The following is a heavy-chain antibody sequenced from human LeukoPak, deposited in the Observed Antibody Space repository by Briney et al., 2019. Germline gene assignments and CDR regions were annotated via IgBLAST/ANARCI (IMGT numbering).Heavy chain of an antibody. CDR3: ARDGGKYSPQDY. CDR1: RFTFSSYW. CDR2: INSDGSSP. D-gene: IGHD1-26*01. J-gene: IGHJ4*02. V-gene: IGHV3-74*01. Sequence: GGSLRLSCAASRFTFSSYWMHWVRQAPGKGLVWVSCINSDGSSPTYADSVKGRFTISRDNAKNTLSLQMNSLRAEDTAVYYCARDGGKYSPQDYWGQGTLVTVSS.